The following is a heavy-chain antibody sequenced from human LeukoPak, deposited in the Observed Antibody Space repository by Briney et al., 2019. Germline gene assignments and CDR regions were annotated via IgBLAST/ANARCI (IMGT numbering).Heavy chain of an antibody. Sequence: PGGSLRLSCTASGFSFSSYGMHWVRQAAGKGLQWVAFIREDGSQKYYGNSVKGRFTISRDNSKNTLYLQMNSLRPEDTAVYYCASHLGAGYNVNYWGQGTLVAVSS. CDR1: GFSFSSYG. J-gene: IGHJ4*02. V-gene: IGHV3-30*02. D-gene: IGHD5-24*01. CDR2: IREDGSQK. CDR3: ASHLGAGYNVNY.